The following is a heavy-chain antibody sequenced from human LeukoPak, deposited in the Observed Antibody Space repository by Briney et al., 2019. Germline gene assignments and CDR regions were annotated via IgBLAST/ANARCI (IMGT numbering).Heavy chain of an antibody. CDR2: INHSGST. CDR1: GGSFSGYY. Sequence: KPSETLSLTCAVYGGSFSGYYWSWIRQPPGKGLEWIGEINHSGSTNYNPSLKSRVTISVDTSKNQFSLKLSSVTAADTAAYYCARGRYYGSRSLDYWGQGTLVTVSS. V-gene: IGHV4-34*01. CDR3: ARGRYYGSRSLDY. J-gene: IGHJ4*02. D-gene: IGHD3-10*01.